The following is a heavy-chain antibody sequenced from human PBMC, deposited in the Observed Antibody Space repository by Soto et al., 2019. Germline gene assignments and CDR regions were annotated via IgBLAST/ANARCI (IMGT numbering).Heavy chain of an antibody. CDR3: ARGVRQWLHVDY. Sequence: QVQLQESGPGLVKPSETLSLTCTVSGGSISSYYWSWIRQPPGKGLEWIGYIYYSGSTNYNPSLKGRVTISVDTSKHQFSLKLSSVTAADTAVYYCARGVRQWLHVDYWGQGTLVTVSS. J-gene: IGHJ4*02. D-gene: IGHD6-19*01. CDR1: GGSISSYY. V-gene: IGHV4-59*01. CDR2: IYYSGST.